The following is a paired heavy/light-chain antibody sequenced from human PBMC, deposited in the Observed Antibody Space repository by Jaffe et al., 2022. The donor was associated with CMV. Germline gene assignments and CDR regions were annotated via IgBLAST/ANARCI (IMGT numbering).Heavy chain of an antibody. J-gene: IGHJ5*02. D-gene: IGHD3-10*01. Sequence: QVQLQQWGAGLLKPSETLSLTCAVYGGSFSGYYWSWIRQPPGKGLEWIGEINHSGSTNYNPSLKSRVTISVDTSKNQFSLKLSSVTAADTAVYYCARKRGYYGSGSTISRVYNWFDPWGQGTLVTVSS. V-gene: IGHV4-34*01. CDR3: ARKRGYYGSGSTISRVYNWFDP. CDR1: GGSFSGYY. CDR2: INHSGST.
Light chain of an antibody. CDR2: DVS. J-gene: IGLJ2*01. CDR1: SSDVGGYNY. V-gene: IGLV2-11*01. CDR3: CSYAGSTVV. Sequence: QSALTQPRSVSGSPGQSVTISCTGTSSDVGGYNYVSWYQQHPGKAPKLMIYDVSKRPSGVPDRFSGSKSGNTASLTISGLQAEDEADYYCCSYAGSTVVFGGGTKLTVL.